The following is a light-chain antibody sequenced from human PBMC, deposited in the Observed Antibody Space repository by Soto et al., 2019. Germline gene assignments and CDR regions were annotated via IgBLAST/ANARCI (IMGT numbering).Light chain of an antibody. V-gene: IGKV3-20*01. CDR1: QSVSSY. J-gene: IGKJ1*01. CDR2: YAS. Sequence: EIVLTHPRDTLSFSPGERAILSCRASQSVSSYLVCYQQKPGQAPRLFIFYASNRSTGIPTRFSGSGSGTDFTLTITRLEPEDFAVYYCQQYGGSVPWTFGQGTKVDI. CDR3: QQYGGSVPWT.